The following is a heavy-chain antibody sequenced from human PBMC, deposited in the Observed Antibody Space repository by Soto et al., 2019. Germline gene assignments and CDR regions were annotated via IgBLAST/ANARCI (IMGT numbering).Heavy chain of an antibody. V-gene: IGHV1-69*01. J-gene: IGHJ6*02. D-gene: IGHD2-15*01. CDR1: GGTFSSYA. CDR2: IIPIFGTA. CDR3: ARDIVVVVAATGTSYYYYGMDV. Sequence: QVQLVQSGAEVKKPGSSVKVSCKASGGTFSSYAISWVRQAPGQGLEWMGGIIPIFGTANYAQKFQGRVTITADESTSTAYMELSSLRSEDTAVYYCARDIVVVVAATGTSYYYYGMDVWGQGTTVTVSS.